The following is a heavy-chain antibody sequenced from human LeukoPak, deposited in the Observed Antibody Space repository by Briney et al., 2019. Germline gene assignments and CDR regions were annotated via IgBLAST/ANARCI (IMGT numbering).Heavy chain of an antibody. CDR1: GGSISSYY. CDR2: IYYSGST. CDR3: ARDSGRYYFDY. Sequence: PSETLSLTCTVSGGSISSYYWSWIRQPTGKGLEWIGYIYYSGSTNYNPSLKSRVTISVDTSKNQFSLKLSSVTAADTAVYYCARDSGRYYFDYWGQGTLVTVSS. J-gene: IGHJ4*02. D-gene: IGHD3-10*01. V-gene: IGHV4-59*01.